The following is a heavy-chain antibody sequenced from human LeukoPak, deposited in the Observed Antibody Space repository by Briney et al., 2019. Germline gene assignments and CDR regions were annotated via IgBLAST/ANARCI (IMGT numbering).Heavy chain of an antibody. Sequence: APVKVSCKASGYTFTSYGISWVRQAPGQGLEWMGWISSYNGNTNYAQKLQGRVTMTTDTSTSTAYMELRSLRSDDTAVYYCARNIAVDGLDYWGQGTLVTVSS. V-gene: IGHV1-18*01. CDR2: ISSYNGNT. D-gene: IGHD6-19*01. CDR3: ARNIAVDGLDY. J-gene: IGHJ4*02. CDR1: GYTFTSYG.